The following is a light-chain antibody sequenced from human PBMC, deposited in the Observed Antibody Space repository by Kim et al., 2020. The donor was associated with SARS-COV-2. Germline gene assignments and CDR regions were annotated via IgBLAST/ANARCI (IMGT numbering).Light chain of an antibody. J-gene: IGLJ1*01. V-gene: IGLV2-14*03. CDR3: NSYTTNNTPYV. CDR1: SSDVGGFDY. CDR2: DVS. Sequence: QSVLTQPASVSGSPGQSITISCTGTSSDVGGFDYVSWYQQYPDKAPKLIIYDVSKRPSGVSGRFSGSRSGNTASLTISGLQAEDEADYYCNSYTTNNTPYVFGTGTKVTVL.